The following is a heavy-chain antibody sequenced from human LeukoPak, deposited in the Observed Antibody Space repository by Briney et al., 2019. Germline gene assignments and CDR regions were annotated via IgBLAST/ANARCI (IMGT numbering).Heavy chain of an antibody. V-gene: IGHV3-30*02. CDR2: IRYDGSNK. J-gene: IGHJ4*02. Sequence: AGGSLRLSCAASGFTFSSYGMHWVRQAPGKWLEWVAFIRYDGSNKYYADSVKGRFTISRDNSKNTLYLQMNSLRAEDTAVYYCAKDKISAVAGLFDYWGQGTLVTVSS. D-gene: IGHD6-19*01. CDR1: GFTFSSYG. CDR3: AKDKISAVAGLFDY.